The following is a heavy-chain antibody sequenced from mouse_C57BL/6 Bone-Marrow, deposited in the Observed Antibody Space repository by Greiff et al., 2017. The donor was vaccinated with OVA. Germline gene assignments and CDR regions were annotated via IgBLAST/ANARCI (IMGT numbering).Heavy chain of an antibody. CDR1: GFTFSSYT. V-gene: IGHV5-9*01. CDR3: ARGNYGSREEGGYYFDY. D-gene: IGHD1-1*01. J-gene: IGHJ2*01. Sequence: KLVESGGGLVKPGGSLKLSCAASGFTFSSYTMSWVRQTPEKRLEWVATISGGGGNTYYPDSVKGRFTISRDNAKNTLYLQMSSLRSEDTALYYCARGNYGSREEGGYYFDYWGQGTTLTVSS. CDR2: ISGGGGNT.